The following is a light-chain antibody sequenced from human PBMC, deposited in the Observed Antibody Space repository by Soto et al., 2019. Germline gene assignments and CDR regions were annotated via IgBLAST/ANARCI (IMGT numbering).Light chain of an antibody. V-gene: IGKV3-20*01. CDR2: GAS. J-gene: IGKJ3*01. CDR3: QQYGSSPKFT. CDR1: QSVSSSY. Sequence: ENVLTQSPGTLSLSPGERATLSCRASQSVSSSYLAWYQHKPGQAPRLLIYGASSRATGIPDRFSGSGSGTDLTLTISRLEAEDFAVYYCQQYGSSPKFTFGPGTKVDIK.